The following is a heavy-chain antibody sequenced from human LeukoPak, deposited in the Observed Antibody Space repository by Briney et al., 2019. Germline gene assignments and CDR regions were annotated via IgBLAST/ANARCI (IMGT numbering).Heavy chain of an antibody. CDR1: GGSFSGYY. CDR3: ARGHGWYCSGGSCYFDY. D-gene: IGHD2-15*01. V-gene: IGHV4-34*01. J-gene: IGHJ4*02. Sequence: SETLSLTCAVYGGSFSGYYWSWIRQPPGKGLEWIGEINHSGSTNYNPSLKSRVTISVDTSKNQFSLKLCSVTAADTAVYYCARGHGWYCSGGSCYFDYWGQGTLVTVSS. CDR2: INHSGST.